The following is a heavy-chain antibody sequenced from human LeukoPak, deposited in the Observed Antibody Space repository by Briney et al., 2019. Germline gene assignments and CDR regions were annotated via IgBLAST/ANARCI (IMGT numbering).Heavy chain of an antibody. CDR2: IHYSGSP. CDR1: GVSISSYY. J-gene: IGHJ3*02. V-gene: IGHV4-59*08. Sequence: SETLSLTCTVSGVSISSYYWTWIRQPPGKGLEWIGNIHYSGSPNYNPSLKSRVTMSLDTSKNQLSLSLSSVTAADTAVYYCARPVDSSIWYDALDIWGQGTVVTVSS. CDR3: ARPVDSSIWYDALDI. D-gene: IGHD6-13*01.